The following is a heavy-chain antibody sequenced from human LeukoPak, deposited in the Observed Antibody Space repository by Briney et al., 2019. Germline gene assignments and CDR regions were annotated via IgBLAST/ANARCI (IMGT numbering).Heavy chain of an antibody. CDR1: GFTFSSYG. Sequence: PGGSLRLSCAASGFTFSSYGMHWVRQAPGKGLEWVGVIWYDGSSKYYADSVKGRFTISRDNSKNTLYLQMNSLRAEDTAVYYCARDTVPYSSGWYRDYWGQGTLVTVSS. D-gene: IGHD6-19*01. CDR3: ARDTVPYSSGWYRDY. CDR2: IWYDGSSK. V-gene: IGHV3-33*01. J-gene: IGHJ4*02.